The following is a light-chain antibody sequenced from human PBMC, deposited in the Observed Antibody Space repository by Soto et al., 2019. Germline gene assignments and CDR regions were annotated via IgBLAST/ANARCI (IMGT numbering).Light chain of an antibody. Sequence: ERATLCCSDSPSVLYSPNNKNYLAWYQHKPGQPPQMLIYWASIRESGVPDRFSGSGSGTDFTLTISRLEPEDFAVYYCQQYGSYGTFGQGTKVDIK. CDR1: PSVLYSPNNKNY. CDR2: WAS. J-gene: IGKJ1*01. CDR3: QQYGSYGT. V-gene: IGKV4-1*01.